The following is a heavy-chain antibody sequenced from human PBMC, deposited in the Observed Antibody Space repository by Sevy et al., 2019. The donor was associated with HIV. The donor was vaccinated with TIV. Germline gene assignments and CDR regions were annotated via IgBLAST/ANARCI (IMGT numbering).Heavy chain of an antibody. V-gene: IGHV1-18*01. CDR3: ARVPTYYFGSRTYFDY. D-gene: IGHD3-10*01. J-gene: IGHJ4*01. CDR1: GYTFSSNG. CDR2: IGVYNGNS. Sequence: ASVKVSCKASGYTFSSNGIGWVRQAPGQGLQWMGWIGVYNGNSKYAQNLQDRLTMTTDTSTSTAYMELKSLRSDDTAVYYCARVPTYYFGSRTYFDYWGHGTLVTVSS.